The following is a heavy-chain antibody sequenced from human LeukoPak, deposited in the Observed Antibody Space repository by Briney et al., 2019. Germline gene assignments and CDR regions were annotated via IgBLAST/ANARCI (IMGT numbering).Heavy chain of an antibody. CDR3: ARWDGYNSGYYFDY. CDR2: IYYSGST. V-gene: IGHV4-59*01. D-gene: IGHD5-24*01. CDR1: GGSISSYY. J-gene: IGHJ4*02. Sequence: SETLSLTCTDSGGSISSYYWGWIRQPPGEGLEWIGYIYYSGSTDYNPSLKSRVTISVDTSKNQFSLKLSSVTAADTAVYYCARWDGYNSGYYFDYWGQGTLVTVSS.